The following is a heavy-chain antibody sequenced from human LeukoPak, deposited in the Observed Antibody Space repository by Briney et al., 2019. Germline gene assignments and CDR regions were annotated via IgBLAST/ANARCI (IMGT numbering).Heavy chain of an antibody. V-gene: IGHV4-34*01. CDR2: INRSGST. Sequence: PSETLSLTCAVYGGSFSGYYWSWIRQPPGKGLEWIGEINRSGSTNYNPSLKSRVTISVDTSKNQFSLKLSSVTAADTAVYYCARKPRTTGTTTHSYYYYYYMDVWGKGTTVTVSS. J-gene: IGHJ6*03. CDR1: GGSFSGYY. D-gene: IGHD1-1*01. CDR3: ARKPRTTGTTTHSYYYYYYMDV.